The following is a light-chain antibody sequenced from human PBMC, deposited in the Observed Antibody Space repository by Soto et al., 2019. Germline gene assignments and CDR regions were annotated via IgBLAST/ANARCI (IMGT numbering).Light chain of an antibody. J-gene: IGKJ1*01. CDR3: QQYDNLPPTWT. CDR1: QDIATY. V-gene: IGKV1-33*01. CDR2: DAS. Sequence: DVQMAQSRSSLSASVGNRVTITCQASQDIATYLNWYQQKPGKAPNLLIYDASNLETGVPSRFSGGGSGTHFTFTISNLQPEDIATYYCQQYDNLPPTWTFGQGTKVDIK.